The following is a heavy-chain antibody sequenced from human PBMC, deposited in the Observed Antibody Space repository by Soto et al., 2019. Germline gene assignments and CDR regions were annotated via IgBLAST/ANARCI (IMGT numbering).Heavy chain of an antibody. V-gene: IGHV3-53*01. J-gene: IGHJ6*01. Sequence: EVQLVESGGGLIQPGGSLRLSCAASGFTVSSTYMSWVRQAPGKGLEWVSVIRNDGDTFYADSVKARFTLSRDNSKNTLYLQMNSLRAEDTAVYYCANEYYYSMDVRGQGTTVTVSS. CDR2: IRNDGDT. CDR1: GFTVSSTY. CDR3: ANEYYYSMDV.